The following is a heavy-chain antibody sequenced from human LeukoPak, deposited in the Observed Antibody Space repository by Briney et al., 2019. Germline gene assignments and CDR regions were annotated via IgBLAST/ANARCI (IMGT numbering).Heavy chain of an antibody. CDR2: MNPNSGNT. Sequence: GASVKVSCKASGHTFTSYDINWVRQATGQGLEWMGWMNPNSGNTGYAQKFQGRVTNTRNTSISTAYMELSSLRSEDTAVYYCARVAAAGAYYYYYMDVWGKGTTVTVSS. J-gene: IGHJ6*03. V-gene: IGHV1-8*03. CDR1: GHTFTSYD. D-gene: IGHD6-13*01. CDR3: ARVAAAGAYYYYYMDV.